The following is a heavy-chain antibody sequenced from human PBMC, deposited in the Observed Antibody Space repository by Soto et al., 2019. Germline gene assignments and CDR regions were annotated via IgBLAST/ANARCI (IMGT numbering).Heavy chain of an antibody. CDR1: GFTFSSYA. CDR2: MSGAGRSS. J-gene: IGHJ4*02. CDR3: AKGPIFGVENIYDY. V-gene: IGHV3-23*01. Sequence: DVQLLESGGDLVQPGGSLRLSCAASGFTFSSYAMRWVRQAPGKGLEWVSSMSGAGRSSYDADSVKGRFTISRDNSKNTLYLQMNNLRAEDTALYYCAKGPIFGVENIYDYWGQGTLVTVSS. D-gene: IGHD3-3*01.